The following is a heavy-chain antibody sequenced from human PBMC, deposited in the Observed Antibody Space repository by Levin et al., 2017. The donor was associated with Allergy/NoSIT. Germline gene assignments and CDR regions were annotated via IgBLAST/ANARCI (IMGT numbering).Heavy chain of an antibody. CDR2: ISGSGGST. D-gene: IGHD2-2*01. V-gene: IGHV3-23*01. CDR3: ATSPDIVVVPAAPRFGAFDS. CDR1: GFTFSSYA. Sequence: GGSLRLSCAASGFTFSSYAMSWVRQAPGKGLEWVSAISGSGGSTYYADSVKGRFTISRDNSKNTLYLQMNSLRAEDTAVYYCATSPDIVVVPAAPRFGAFDSWGQGTMVTVSS. J-gene: IGHJ3*02.